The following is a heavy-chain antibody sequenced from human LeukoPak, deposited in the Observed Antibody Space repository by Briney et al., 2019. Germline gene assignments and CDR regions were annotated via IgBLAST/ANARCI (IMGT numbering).Heavy chain of an antibody. D-gene: IGHD3-10*01. J-gene: IGHJ2*01. CDR1: GGSISSGGYY. CDR3: ARDMRENSGTYYGDWYFDL. Sequence: SETLSLTCTVSGGSISSGGYYWNWIRQHPGKGLEWIGYIYYSGSTYYNPSLKSRVTISVDTSKNQFSLKLRSVTAADTAVYYCARDMRENSGTYYGDWYFDLWGRGTLVTVSS. CDR2: IYYSGST. V-gene: IGHV4-31*03.